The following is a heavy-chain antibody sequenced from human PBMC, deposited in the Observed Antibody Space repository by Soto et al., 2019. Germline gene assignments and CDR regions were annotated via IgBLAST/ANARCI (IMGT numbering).Heavy chain of an antibody. CDR1: GFTFRDFT. CDR2: ISSSGTFK. CDR3: ARDDLYDSTGYDS. J-gene: IGHJ5*02. Sequence: TGGSLRLSCAASGFTFRDFTMNWVRQAPGKGLEWVSSISSSGTFKYYADSLGGRFTISRDNAKNSLYLQLSSLRGEDTAIYYCARDDLYDSTGYDSWGQGTLVTVSS. D-gene: IGHD3-22*01. V-gene: IGHV3-21*01.